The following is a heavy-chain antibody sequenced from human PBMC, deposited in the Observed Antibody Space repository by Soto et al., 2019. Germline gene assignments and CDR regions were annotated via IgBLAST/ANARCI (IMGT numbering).Heavy chain of an antibody. CDR3: ARQEYSGYDLPYYFDY. V-gene: IGHV4-39*01. CDR1: GGSISSSSYY. CDR2: IYYSGST. D-gene: IGHD5-12*01. Sequence: SETLSLTCTVSGGSISSSSYYWGWIRQPPGKGLEWIGSIYYSGSTYYNPSLKSRVTISVDTSKNQFSLKLSSVTAADTAVYYCARQEYSGYDLPYYFDYWGQGTLVTVSS. J-gene: IGHJ4*02.